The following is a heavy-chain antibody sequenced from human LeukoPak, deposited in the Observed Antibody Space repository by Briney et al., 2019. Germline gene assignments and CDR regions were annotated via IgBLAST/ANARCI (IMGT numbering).Heavy chain of an antibody. J-gene: IGHJ3*02. V-gene: IGHV3-48*03. CDR3: ARDGYFSTSKSSGGAFDI. CDR1: GFTFSSYE. D-gene: IGHD3-22*01. CDR2: ISSSGSTI. Sequence: GGSLRLSCAASGFTFSSYEMNWVRQAPGKGQGWVSYISSSGSTIYYADSVKGRFTISRDNAKNSLYLQMNSLRAEDTAVYYCARDGYFSTSKSSGGAFDIWGQGTMVTVPS.